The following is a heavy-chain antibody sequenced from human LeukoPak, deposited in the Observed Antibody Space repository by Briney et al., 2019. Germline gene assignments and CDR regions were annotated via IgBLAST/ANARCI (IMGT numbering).Heavy chain of an antibody. V-gene: IGHV4-34*01. Sequence: SETLSLTCAVYGGSFSGYYWSWIRQPLGKGLEWIGEINHSGSTNYNPSLKSRVTISVDTSKNQFSLKLSSVTAADTAVYYCARVSPYCSSTSCYRYFGYWGQGTLVTVSS. D-gene: IGHD2-2*01. CDR3: ARVSPYCSSTSCYRYFGY. CDR2: INHSGST. J-gene: IGHJ4*02. CDR1: GGSFSGYY.